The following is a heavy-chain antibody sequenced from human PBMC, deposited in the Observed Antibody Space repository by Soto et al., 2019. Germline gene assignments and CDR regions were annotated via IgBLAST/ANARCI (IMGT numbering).Heavy chain of an antibody. CDR1: GGSTSSYY. Sequence: SETLSLTCTVSGGSTSSYYWSWIRQPPGKGLEWIGYIYYSGSTNYNPSLKSRVAISVDRSKNQFSLKLTSVTAADTAVYYCARLGGFYQAFDSWGQGP. D-gene: IGHD3-22*01. V-gene: IGHV4-59*08. CDR3: ARLGGFYQAFDS. CDR2: IYYSGST. J-gene: IGHJ4*02.